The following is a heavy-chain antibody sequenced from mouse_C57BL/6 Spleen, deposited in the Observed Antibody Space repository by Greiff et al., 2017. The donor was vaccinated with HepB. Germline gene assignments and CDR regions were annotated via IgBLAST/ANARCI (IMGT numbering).Heavy chain of an antibody. V-gene: IGHV1-55*01. CDR2: IYPGSGRT. CDR3: ASSGRDYYAMDY. D-gene: IGHD3-1*01. J-gene: IGHJ4*01. CDR1: GYTFTSYW. Sequence: QVQLQQPGAELVKPGASVKMSCKASGYTFTSYWITWVKQRPGQGLEWIGVIYPGSGRTNYNEKFKSKATLTVDTSTGTGYMQLSSLTSKDSAVYYCASSGRDYYAMDYWGQGTSVTVSS.